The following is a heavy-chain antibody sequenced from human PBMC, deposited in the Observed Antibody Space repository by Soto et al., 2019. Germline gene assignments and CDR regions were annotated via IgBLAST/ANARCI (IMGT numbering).Heavy chain of an antibody. Sequence: SETLSLTCTVSGGSISSYYWRWIRQPPGKGQEWIGYIYYSGSTNYNPSLKSRVTISVDTSKNQFSLKLSSVTAADTAVYYCARHEGRYCSGGSCALDAFDIWGQGTMVTVSS. CDR3: ARHEGRYCSGGSCALDAFDI. V-gene: IGHV4-59*08. CDR1: GGSISSYY. D-gene: IGHD2-15*01. CDR2: IYYSGST. J-gene: IGHJ3*02.